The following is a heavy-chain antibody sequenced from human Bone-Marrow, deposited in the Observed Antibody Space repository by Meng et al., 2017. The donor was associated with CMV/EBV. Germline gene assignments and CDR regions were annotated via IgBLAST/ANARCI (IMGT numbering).Heavy chain of an antibody. CDR1: GFTFSSYG. D-gene: IGHD3-3*01. J-gene: IGHJ3*02. V-gene: IGHV3-33*01. Sequence: GGSLRLSCAASGFTFSSYGMHWVRQAPGKGLEWVAVIWYDGSNKYYADSVKGRFTISRDNSKNTLYLQMNSLRAEDTAVYYCAREDTIFGVVIGAFDIWGQGTMVTVSS. CDR3: AREDTIFGVVIGAFDI. CDR2: IWYDGSNK.